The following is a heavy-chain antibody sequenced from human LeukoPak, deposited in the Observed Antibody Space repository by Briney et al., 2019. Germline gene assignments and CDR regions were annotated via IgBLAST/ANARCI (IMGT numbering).Heavy chain of an antibody. J-gene: IGHJ4*02. CDR1: GDSISSSTGY. CDR2: IYYSGTT. CDR3: ARGRLGSYSNF. V-gene: IGHV4-39*07. D-gene: IGHD3-16*01. Sequence: SETLSLTCTFSGDSISSSTGYWSYIRQPPGKGLEWIGSIYYSGTTHYNPSLKSRLTISVDTSKKQFSLKLTSVTAADTAVYYCARGRLGSYSNFWGQGTLVTVSS.